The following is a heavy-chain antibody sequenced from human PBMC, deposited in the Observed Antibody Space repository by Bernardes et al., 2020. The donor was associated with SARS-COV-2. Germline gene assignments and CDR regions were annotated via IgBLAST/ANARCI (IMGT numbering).Heavy chain of an antibody. Sequence: SETLSLTCTVSGASIASGSYYWSWIRQHPGKSLEWIGNIHHTGSAYYSPSLRSRLTISVDTSMNQFSLGLTSVNAADTAIYYCARLSWTSTTLHFDHWGRGTLVTVSS. CDR2: IHHTGSA. J-gene: IGHJ4*02. CDR1: GASIASGSYY. D-gene: IGHD1-26*01. V-gene: IGHV4-31*03. CDR3: ARLSWTSTTLHFDH.